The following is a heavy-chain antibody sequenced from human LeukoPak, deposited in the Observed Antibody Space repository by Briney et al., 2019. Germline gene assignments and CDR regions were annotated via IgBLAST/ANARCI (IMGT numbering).Heavy chain of an antibody. CDR1: GGSFSGYY. D-gene: IGHD6-13*01. Sequence: SETLSLTCAVYGGSFSGYYWSWIRQPPGKGLEWIGEINHSGSTNYNPSLKSQVTISVDTSKNQFSLKLSSVTAADTAVYYCAATTVENSSSWETYFDYWGQGTLVTVSS. V-gene: IGHV4-34*01. CDR2: INHSGST. J-gene: IGHJ4*02. CDR3: AATTVENSSSWETYFDY.